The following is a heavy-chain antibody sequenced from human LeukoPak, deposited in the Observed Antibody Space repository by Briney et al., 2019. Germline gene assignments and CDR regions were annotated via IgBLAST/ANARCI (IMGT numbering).Heavy chain of an antibody. V-gene: IGHV3-21*01. CDR2: ISSSSSYI. J-gene: IGHJ6*03. CDR3: ARVPAAYEYYYYYMDV. Sequence: PGGSLRLSCAASGFTFSSYSMNWVRQAPGKGLEWVSSISSSSSYIYYADSVKGRFTISRDNAKNSLYLQMNSLRAEDTAVYYCARVPAAYEYYYYYMDVWGKGTTVSVSS. CDR1: GFTFSSYS. D-gene: IGHD2-2*01.